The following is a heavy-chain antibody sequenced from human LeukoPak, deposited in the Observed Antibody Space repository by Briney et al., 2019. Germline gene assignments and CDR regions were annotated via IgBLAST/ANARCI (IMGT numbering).Heavy chain of an antibody. CDR2: IIPIFGTA. CDR1: GGTFSSYA. Sequence: GSSVKVSCKASGGTFSSYAISWVRQAPGQGLEWMGGIIPIFGTANYAQKFQGRVTMTRDTSTSTVYMELSSLRSEDTAVYYCARGEGYSSRRGAFDIWGQGTMVTVSS. V-gene: IGHV1-69*05. CDR3: ARGEGYSSRRGAFDI. J-gene: IGHJ3*02. D-gene: IGHD6-13*01.